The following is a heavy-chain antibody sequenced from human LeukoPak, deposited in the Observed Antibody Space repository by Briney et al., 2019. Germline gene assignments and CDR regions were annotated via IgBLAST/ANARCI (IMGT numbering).Heavy chain of an antibody. CDR3: VRDPVGGSTIFDC. D-gene: IGHD1-26*01. Sequence: SQTLSLTCVVSGDSVSSNSAAWNWIRQSPSRGLEWLGRTYYRSKWYYDCSVAVKSRVTINPDTSKNQFSLQLSSVTPEDTAVYYCVRDPVGGSTIFDCWGQGTLVTVSS. V-gene: IGHV6-1*01. J-gene: IGHJ4*02. CDR2: TYYRSKWYY. CDR1: GDSVSSNSAA.